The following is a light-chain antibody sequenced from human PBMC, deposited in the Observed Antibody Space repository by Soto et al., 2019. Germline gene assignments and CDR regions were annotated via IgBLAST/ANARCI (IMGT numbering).Light chain of an antibody. Sequence: DIQMTQSPSSLSPSVGDRVTITCRASHDISTYLNWYQQKPGKAPKLLIYAASSLQSGVPSRFSCSGSETDFTLTISSLQPEDFATYSCQQNYSTTWTFGQGTKVEIK. V-gene: IGKV1-39*01. CDR2: AAS. CDR1: HDISTY. J-gene: IGKJ1*01. CDR3: QQNYSTTWT.